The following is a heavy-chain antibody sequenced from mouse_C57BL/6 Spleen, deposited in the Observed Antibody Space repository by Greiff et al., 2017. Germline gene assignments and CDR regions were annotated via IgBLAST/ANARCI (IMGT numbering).Heavy chain of an antibody. CDR1: GYAFTNYL. Sequence: VQLQQSGAELVRPGTSVKVSCKASGYAFTNYLIEWVKQRPGQGLEWIGVINPGSGGTNYNEKFKGKATLTADKSSSTAYMKLSSLTSEDSAVYFCAREDSTTVVASFDYWGQGTTLTVSS. V-gene: IGHV1-54*01. CDR2: INPGSGGT. CDR3: AREDSTTVVASFDY. J-gene: IGHJ2*01. D-gene: IGHD1-1*01.